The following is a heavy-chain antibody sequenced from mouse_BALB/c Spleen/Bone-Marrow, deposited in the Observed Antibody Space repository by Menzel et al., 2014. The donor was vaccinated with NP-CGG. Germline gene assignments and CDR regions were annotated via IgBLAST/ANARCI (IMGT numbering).Heavy chain of an antibody. CDR2: INPSTGYT. D-gene: IGHD2-4*01. V-gene: IGHV1-7*01. J-gene: IGHJ2*01. CDR1: GYTFTSYW. Sequence: VQRVESGAELAKPGASVKMSCKASGYTFTSYWMHWVKQRPGQGLEWIGYINPSTGYTEYNQKFKDKATLTADKSSSTAYMQLSSLTSEDSAVYYCARGDYNFDYWGQGTTLTVSS. CDR3: ARGDYNFDY.